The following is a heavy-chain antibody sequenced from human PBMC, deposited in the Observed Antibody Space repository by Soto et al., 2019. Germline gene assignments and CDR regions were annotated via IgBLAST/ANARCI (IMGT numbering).Heavy chain of an antibody. CDR1: GFSLTTDRVG. J-gene: IGHJ4*02. CDR2: IYWDDSK. Sequence: QITLKESGPTLVKPTQTLTLTCTFSGFSLTTDRVGVGWIRQPPGEALEWLAVIYWDDSKTYRPSLESRLTIPKDTSKNQVALTMTNMDSLDTATYYYAHAYGGRSLYWGQGTLVTVSS. CDR3: AHAYGGRSLY. D-gene: IGHD1-26*01. V-gene: IGHV2-5*02.